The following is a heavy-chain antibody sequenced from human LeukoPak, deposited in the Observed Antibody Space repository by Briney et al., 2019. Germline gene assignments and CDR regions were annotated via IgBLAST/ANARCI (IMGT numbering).Heavy chain of an antibody. Sequence: GGSLRLSCAASRFTFSSYDMHWVRQAPGKGLEWVAVISYDESSKYYADSVKGRFTISRDNSKNTLYVQMNSLRTEDTAIYYCAKGPDTSGYYSLDYWGQGTLVTVSS. D-gene: IGHD3-22*01. J-gene: IGHJ4*02. CDR2: ISYDESSK. V-gene: IGHV3-30*18. CDR1: RFTFSSYD. CDR3: AKGPDTSGYYSLDY.